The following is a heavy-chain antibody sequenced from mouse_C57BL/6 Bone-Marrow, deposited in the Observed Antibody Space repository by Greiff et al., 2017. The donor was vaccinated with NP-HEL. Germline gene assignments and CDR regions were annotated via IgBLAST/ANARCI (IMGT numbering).Heavy chain of an antibody. J-gene: IGHJ2*01. Sequence: QVHVKQPGAELVKPGASVKMSCKASGYTFTSYWITWVKQRPGQGLEWIGDIYPGSGSTNYNEKFKSKATLTVDTSSSTAYMQLSSLTSEDSAVYYCAREFYPPDYWGQGTTLTVSS. CDR2: IYPGSGST. D-gene: IGHD1-1*01. CDR1: GYTFTSYW. V-gene: IGHV1-55*01. CDR3: AREFYPPDY.